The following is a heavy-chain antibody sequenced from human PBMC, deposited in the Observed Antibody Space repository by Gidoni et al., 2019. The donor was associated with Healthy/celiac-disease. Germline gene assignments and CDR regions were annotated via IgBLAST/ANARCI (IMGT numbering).Heavy chain of an antibody. CDR2: ISGDGGST. J-gene: IGHJ4*02. Sequence: EVHLVESGCGVVQPGGSLRFPCAASAFHFDDYAMHWVRQAPGKGLEWVSLISGDGGSTYYADSVKGRFTISRDNSKNSLYLQMNSLRTEDTALYYCAKDTRSREYGGNSGYFDYWGQGTLVTVSS. CDR3: AKDTRSREYGGNSGYFDY. D-gene: IGHD2-21*02. CDR1: AFHFDDYA. V-gene: IGHV3-43*02.